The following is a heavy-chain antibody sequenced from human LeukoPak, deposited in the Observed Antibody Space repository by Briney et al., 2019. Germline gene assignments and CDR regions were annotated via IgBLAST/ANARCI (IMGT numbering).Heavy chain of an antibody. V-gene: IGHV4-34*01. J-gene: IGHJ5*02. CDR3: ARGGGYSSGWYLSNWFDP. CDR1: GGSFSGYY. D-gene: IGHD6-19*01. Sequence: SETLSLTCAVYGGSFSGYYWSWIRQPPGKGLEWIGEINHSGSTNYNPSLKSRVTISVDTSKNQFSLKLSSVTAADTAVYYCARGGGYSSGWYLSNWFDPWGQGTLVTVSS. CDR2: INHSGST.